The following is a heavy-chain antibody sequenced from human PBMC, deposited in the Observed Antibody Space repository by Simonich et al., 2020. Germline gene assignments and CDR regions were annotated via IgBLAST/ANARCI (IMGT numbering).Heavy chain of an antibody. CDR3: VRCGLVNYDILTGYHNWFDP. Sequence: QVQLQQWGAGLLKPSETLSLTCAVYGGSFSGYYWSWIRQPPGKGLEWIGEINHSGSTNYNPPLKSRVTISVDTSKNQFSLKLSSVTAADTAVYYCVRCGLVNYDILTGYHNWFDPWGQGTLVTVSS. D-gene: IGHD3-9*01. CDR2: INHSGST. CDR1: GGSFSGYY. V-gene: IGHV4-34*01. J-gene: IGHJ5*02.